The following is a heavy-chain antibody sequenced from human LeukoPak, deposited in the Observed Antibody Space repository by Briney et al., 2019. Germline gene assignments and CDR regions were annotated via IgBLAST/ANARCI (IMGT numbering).Heavy chain of an antibody. V-gene: IGHV3-74*01. Sequence: GGSLRLSCAASGFTLSNYWMHWVRQVPGEGLVWVSHINGDGTSTGYADSVRGRFTISGDNAKNTLYLQMNSLRDEDTAVYYCGRGGVVVSMDVWGQGTTVTVSS. CDR1: GFTLSNYW. J-gene: IGHJ6*02. D-gene: IGHD2-15*01. CDR2: INGDGTST. CDR3: GRGGVVVSMDV.